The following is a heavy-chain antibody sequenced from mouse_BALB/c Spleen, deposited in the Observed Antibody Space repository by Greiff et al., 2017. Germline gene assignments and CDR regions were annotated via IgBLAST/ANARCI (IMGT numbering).Heavy chain of an antibody. D-gene: IGHD1-2*01. Sequence: QVQLKQSGAELVRPGVSVKISCKGSGYTFTDYAMHWVKQSHAKSLEWIGVISTYYGDASYNQKFKGKATMTVDKSSSTAYMELARLTSEDSAIYYCARDYYGPYYAMDYWGQGTSVTVSS. CDR3: ARDYYGPYYAMDY. J-gene: IGHJ4*01. V-gene: IGHV1S137*01. CDR1: GYTFTDYA. CDR2: ISTYYGDA.